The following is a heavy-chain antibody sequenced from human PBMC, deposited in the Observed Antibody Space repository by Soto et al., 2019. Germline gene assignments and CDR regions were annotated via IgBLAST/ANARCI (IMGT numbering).Heavy chain of an antibody. CDR3: ARACSSTSCYDVFDS. CDR2: IYTSGST. CDR1: GGSISSYY. J-gene: IGHJ4*02. D-gene: IGHD2-2*01. V-gene: IGHV4-4*07. Sequence: SETLSLTCTVSGGSISSYYWSWIRQPAGKGQQWIGRIYTSGSTNYNPSLKSRVTMSVDTSKNQFSLKLSSVTAADTAVYYCARACSSTSCYDVFDSWGQGTLVTVSS.